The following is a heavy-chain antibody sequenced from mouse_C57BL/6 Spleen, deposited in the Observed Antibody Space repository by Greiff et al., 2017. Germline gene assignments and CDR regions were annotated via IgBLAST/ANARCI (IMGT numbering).Heavy chain of an antibody. D-gene: IGHD2-12*01. Sequence: VQLQQPEADLVQPGASVKVSCTASGYTFTDYCMPWVRQRPGQGLEWIGRIHPSGSDTNYKQKFKGQSTLTGDKASTTAFLQISSLTSEDSAAYYCASLDYSDDSAWFAYWGQGTLVTVSA. CDR2: IHPSGSDT. J-gene: IGHJ3*01. CDR1: GYTFTDYC. V-gene: IGHV1-74*01. CDR3: ASLDYSDDSAWFAY.